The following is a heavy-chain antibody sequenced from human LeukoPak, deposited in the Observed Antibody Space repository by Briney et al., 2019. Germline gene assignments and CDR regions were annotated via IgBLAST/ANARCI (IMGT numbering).Heavy chain of an antibody. CDR1: GFTFSSYG. V-gene: IGHV3-30*02. CDR2: IRYDGTNK. J-gene: IGHJ3*02. Sequence: PGGSLRLSCAGSGFTFSSYGMHWVRQAPGKGLEWVAFIRYDGTNKFYADSVKGRFTIPRDISKNTLYLQVNSLRAEDTAMYYCARDGRQRKTYYYASGSANAFDIWGQGTMVSVSS. CDR3: ARDGRQRKTYYYASGSANAFDI. D-gene: IGHD3-10*01.